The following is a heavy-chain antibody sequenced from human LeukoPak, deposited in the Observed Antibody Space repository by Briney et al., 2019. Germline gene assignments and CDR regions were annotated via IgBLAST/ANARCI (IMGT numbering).Heavy chain of an antibody. Sequence: GGSLRLSCAASGFTFGTYSMNWVRQAPGKGLEYVSGSSSNGGSTYYADSVKGRFTISRDNSKNTLYLQMSSLRPEDTAVYYCVNQISGWVYWGQGTLVTVSS. J-gene: IGHJ4*02. CDR2: SSSNGGST. V-gene: IGHV3-64D*06. D-gene: IGHD6-19*01. CDR3: VNQISGWVY. CDR1: GFTFGTYS.